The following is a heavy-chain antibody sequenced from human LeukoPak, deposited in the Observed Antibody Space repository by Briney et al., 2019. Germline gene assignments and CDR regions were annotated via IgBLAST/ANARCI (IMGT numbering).Heavy chain of an antibody. J-gene: IGHJ4*02. D-gene: IGHD4-11*01. Sequence: AGGSPRLSCAASGFAFSSYTMNWVRQAPGKGLEWVSSIPHDSSYTYYADSLKGRFTISRDNAKNSLYLQMNSLRAEDTAIYYCARDPYRESYFDYWGQGALVTVSS. CDR3: ARDPYRESYFDY. CDR1: GFAFSSYT. CDR2: IPHDSSYT. V-gene: IGHV3-21*01.